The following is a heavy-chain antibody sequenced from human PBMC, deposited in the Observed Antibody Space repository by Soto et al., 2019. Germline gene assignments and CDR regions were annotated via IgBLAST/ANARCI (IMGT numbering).Heavy chain of an antibody. CDR1: GFTFDDYA. V-gene: IGHV3-9*01. J-gene: IGHJ5*02. Sequence: GGSLRLSCAASGFTFDDYAMHWVRQAPGKGLEWVSGISWNSGSIGYADSVKGRFTISRDNAKNSLYLQMNSLRAEDTALYYCAKGYSSSWSSNNWFDPWGQGTLVTAPQ. CDR2: ISWNSGSI. D-gene: IGHD6-13*01. CDR3: AKGYSSSWSSNNWFDP.